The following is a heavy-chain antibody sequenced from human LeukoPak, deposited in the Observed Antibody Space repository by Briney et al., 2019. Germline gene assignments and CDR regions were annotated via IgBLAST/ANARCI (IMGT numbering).Heavy chain of an antibody. D-gene: IGHD5/OR15-5a*01. CDR2: INPSGGST. J-gene: IGHJ5*02. V-gene: IGHV1-46*01. CDR3: ARDHPVYSQSRTGYNWFDP. Sequence: ASVKVSCKASGYTFTSYYMHWVRQAPGQGLEWMGVINPSGGSTSYAQKFQGRVTMTRDTSASTVYMELSSLRSEDTAVYYCARDHPVYSQSRTGYNWFDPWGQGTLVTVSS. CDR1: GYTFTSYY.